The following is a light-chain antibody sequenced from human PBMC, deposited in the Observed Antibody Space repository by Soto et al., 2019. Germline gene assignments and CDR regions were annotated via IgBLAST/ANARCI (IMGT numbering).Light chain of an antibody. V-gene: IGKV3-11*01. CDR1: QSVSTC. J-gene: IGKJ4*01. Sequence: VLTQSPATLSLSPGERATLSCRASQSVSTCLAWYQHKPGQAPRLLIYEASSMATGTPARFSSGGSGTDFTLTVSSLAPEDLAVYYCHRRSHGPPGATFGGGTKVEIK. CDR3: HRRSHGPPGAT. CDR2: EAS.